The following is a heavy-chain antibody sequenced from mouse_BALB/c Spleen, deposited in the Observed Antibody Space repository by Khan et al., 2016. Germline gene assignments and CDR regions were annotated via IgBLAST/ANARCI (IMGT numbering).Heavy chain of an antibody. D-gene: IGHD1-1*02. V-gene: IGHV14-3*02. Sequence: VQLQQSGAELVMPGASVKLSCTASGFNITDTYMHWVKQRPEQGLEWIGRIDPANANTRYDPKFQGKATLTAGTSSNTAYLQLSSLTSEDTAVXYCTSAPYGRFDYWGQGTTLTVSS. CDR1: GFNITDTY. J-gene: IGHJ2*01. CDR2: IDPANANT. CDR3: TSAPYGRFDY.